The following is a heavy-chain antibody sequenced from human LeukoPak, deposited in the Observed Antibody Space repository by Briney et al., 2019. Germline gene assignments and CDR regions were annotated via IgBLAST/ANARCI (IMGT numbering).Heavy chain of an antibody. J-gene: IGHJ1*01. Sequence: PSETLSLTCTVSGGSITSYFWTWIRQPPGKGLEWIGYIYHSGTTNYNPSLKSRATISVDTSRSQFPLKLSSVTAADTAVYYCAQKAPFSPAYSQQWGQGTLVTVSS. CDR1: GGSITSYF. V-gene: IGHV4-59*01. D-gene: IGHD2/OR15-2a*01. CDR2: IYHSGTT. CDR3: AQKAPFSPAYSQQ.